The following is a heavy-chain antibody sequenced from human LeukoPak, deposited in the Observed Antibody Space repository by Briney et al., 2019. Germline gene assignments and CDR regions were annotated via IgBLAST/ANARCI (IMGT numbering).Heavy chain of an antibody. Sequence: SETLSLTCTVSGGSISSYYWSWIRQPPGKGLEWIGYIYYSGSTNYNPSLKSRVTISVDTSKNQFSLKLSSVTAADTAVYYCARVPALYYYDSSGIGRAFDIWGQGTMVTVSS. CDR3: ARVPALYYYDSSGIGRAFDI. CDR2: IYYSGST. CDR1: GGSISSYY. J-gene: IGHJ3*02. V-gene: IGHV4-59*08. D-gene: IGHD3-22*01.